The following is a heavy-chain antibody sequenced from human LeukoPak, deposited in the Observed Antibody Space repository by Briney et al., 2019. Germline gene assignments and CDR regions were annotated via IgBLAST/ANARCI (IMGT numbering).Heavy chain of an antibody. J-gene: IGHJ3*02. Sequence: GGSLRLSCAASGFTFSDYYMSWIRQAPGEGLEWVSYISSSGSTIYYADSVKGRFTISRDNAKNSLYLQMNSLRAEDTAVYYCARDTPRGYSFYFDIWGQGTMVTVSS. CDR2: ISSSGSTI. CDR3: ARDTPRGYSFYFDI. V-gene: IGHV3-11*01. CDR1: GFTFSDYY. D-gene: IGHD2-21*01.